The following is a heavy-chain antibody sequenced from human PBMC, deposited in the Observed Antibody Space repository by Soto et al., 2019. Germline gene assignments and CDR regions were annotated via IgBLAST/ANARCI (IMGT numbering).Heavy chain of an antibody. CDR3: ARDSVVAYYYGMDV. V-gene: IGHV1-3*01. J-gene: IGHJ6*02. D-gene: IGHD2-2*01. CDR2: INAGNGNT. Sequence: QVQLVQSGAEVKKPGASVKVSCKASGYTFTSYAMHWVRQAPGQRLEWMGWINAGNGNTKYSQKFQGRVTITSDTSASTAYMELSSLRAKDTAVYYCARDSVVAYYYGMDVCGQGTTVTVSS. CDR1: GYTFTSYA.